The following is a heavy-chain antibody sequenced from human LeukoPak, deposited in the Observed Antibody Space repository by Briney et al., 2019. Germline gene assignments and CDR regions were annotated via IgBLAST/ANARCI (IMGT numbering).Heavy chain of an antibody. V-gene: IGHV1-24*01. CDR3: ARADYYGSGSYYPIDY. CDR2: FDPEDGET. CDR1: GYTLAELS. Sequence: GASVKVSCKVSGYTLAELSMHWVRQAPGKGLEWMGGFDPEDGETIYAQKFQGRVTMTTDTSTSTAYMELRSLRSDDTAVYYCARADYYGSGSYYPIDYWGQGTLVTVSS. J-gene: IGHJ4*02. D-gene: IGHD3-10*01.